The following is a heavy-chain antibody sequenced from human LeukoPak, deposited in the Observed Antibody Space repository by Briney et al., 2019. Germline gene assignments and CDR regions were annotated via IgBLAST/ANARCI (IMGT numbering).Heavy chain of an antibody. CDR2: INQDGSVK. Sequence: GGSLRLFCAVSTFTFSTYCMTWVRHARGKGPEFVANINQDGSVKNYVDSVKGRFTISRDNAKNSLYLQMNSVRADDTAVHYRARDPGSSSFDYWGQGTLVTVSS. V-gene: IGHV3-7*01. CDR1: TFTFSTYC. J-gene: IGHJ4*02. D-gene: IGHD6-13*01. CDR3: ARDPGSSSFDY.